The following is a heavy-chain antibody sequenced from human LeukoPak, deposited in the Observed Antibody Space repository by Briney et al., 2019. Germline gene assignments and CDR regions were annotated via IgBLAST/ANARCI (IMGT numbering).Heavy chain of an antibody. CDR3: ARGSRTVTTFLIDY. D-gene: IGHD4-17*01. Sequence: SETLSLTCAVYGGSFSGYYWSWIRQPPGKGLEWIGEINHSGSTNYNPSLRSRVTISVDTSKNQFSLKLSSVTAADTAVYYCARGSRTVTTFLIDYWGQGTLVTVSS. J-gene: IGHJ4*02. CDR1: GGSFSGYY. CDR2: INHSGST. V-gene: IGHV4-34*01.